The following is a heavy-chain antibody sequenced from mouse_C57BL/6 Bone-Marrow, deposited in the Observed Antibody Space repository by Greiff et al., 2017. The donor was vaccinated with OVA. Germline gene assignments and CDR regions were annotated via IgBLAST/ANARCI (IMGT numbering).Heavy chain of an antibody. CDR3: ARPRPITTVVANAMDY. CDR1: GYTFTSYW. D-gene: IGHD1-1*01. J-gene: IGHJ4*01. Sequence: VKLQQPGAELVKPGASVKLSCKASGYTFTSYWMHWVKQRPGQGLEWIGMIHPNSGSTNYNEKFKSKATLTVDKSSSTAYMQLSSLTSEDSAVYYCARPRPITTVVANAMDYWGQGTSVTVSS. V-gene: IGHV1-64*01. CDR2: IHPNSGST.